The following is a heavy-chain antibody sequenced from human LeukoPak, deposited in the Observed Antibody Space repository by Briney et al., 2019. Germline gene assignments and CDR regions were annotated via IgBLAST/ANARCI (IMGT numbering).Heavy chain of an antibody. CDR2: ICPGDSDT. CDR3: ARTFSTVDTAMDVNFDY. Sequence: HGESLKISCKGSGYSFTSYWIGWGRQMPGKGLEWMGIICPGDSDTRYSPSFQGQVTISADKSLSTAYVQWSTLRASDSAMYYCARTFSTVDTAMDVNFDYWGQRTQVTVSS. J-gene: IGHJ4*02. V-gene: IGHV5-51*01. CDR1: GYSFTSYW. D-gene: IGHD5-18*01.